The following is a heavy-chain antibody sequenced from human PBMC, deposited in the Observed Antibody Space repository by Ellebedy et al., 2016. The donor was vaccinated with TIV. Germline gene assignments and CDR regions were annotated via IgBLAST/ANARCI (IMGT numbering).Heavy chain of an antibody. D-gene: IGHD5-12*01. Sequence: GESLKISXAASGFTFSSYAMHWVRQAPGKGLEWVAVISYDGSNKYYADSVKGRFTISRDNSKNTLYLQMNSLRAEDTAVYYCTTDAGGYGVPFDYWGQGTLVTVSS. CDR2: ISYDGSNK. J-gene: IGHJ4*02. V-gene: IGHV3-30-3*01. CDR3: TTDAGGYGVPFDY. CDR1: GFTFSSYA.